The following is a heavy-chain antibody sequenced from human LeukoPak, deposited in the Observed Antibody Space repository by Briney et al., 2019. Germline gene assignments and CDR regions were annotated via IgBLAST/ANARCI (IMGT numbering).Heavy chain of an antibody. CDR1: GFTFSSYA. Sequence: GGSLRLSCAASGFTFSSYAMSWVRQAPGKGLEWVSAISGSGGSTYYADSVKGRFTISRDNSKNTLYLQMNSLRSEDMAVYYCARGNREYSSFIDPWGQGTLVTVSS. J-gene: IGHJ5*02. D-gene: IGHD6-6*01. CDR2: ISGSGGST. CDR3: ARGNREYSSFIDP. V-gene: IGHV3-23*01.